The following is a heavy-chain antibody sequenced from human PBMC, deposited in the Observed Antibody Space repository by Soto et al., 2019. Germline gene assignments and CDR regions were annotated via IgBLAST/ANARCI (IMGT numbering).Heavy chain of an antibody. D-gene: IGHD3-16*01. J-gene: IGHJ4*02. CDR3: ARVGLRLGDYFDY. CDR2: IYYSGNT. Sequence: QVQLQESGPGLVKPSQILSLTCTVSGGSISSGAYYWSWIRQHPGKGLEWIGYIYYSGNTYYNPSLKSRVTISVDTSKNQFSLKLSSVTAADTAVYYCARVGLRLGDYFDYWGQGTLVSVSS. CDR1: GGSISSGAYY. V-gene: IGHV4-31*03.